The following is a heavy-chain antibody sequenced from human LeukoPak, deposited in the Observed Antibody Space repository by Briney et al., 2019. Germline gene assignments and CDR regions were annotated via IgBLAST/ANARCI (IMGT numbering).Heavy chain of an antibody. D-gene: IGHD3-22*01. CDR2: INPNSGGT. CDR1: GCTFTGYY. Sequence: ASVKVSCKASGCTFTGYYMHWVRQAPGQGLEWMGRINPNSGGTNYAQKFQGRVTMTRDTSISTAYMELSRLRSDDTAVYYCARPITMIVVATPWKDAFDIWGQGTMVTVSS. V-gene: IGHV1-2*06. CDR3: ARPITMIVVATPWKDAFDI. J-gene: IGHJ3*02.